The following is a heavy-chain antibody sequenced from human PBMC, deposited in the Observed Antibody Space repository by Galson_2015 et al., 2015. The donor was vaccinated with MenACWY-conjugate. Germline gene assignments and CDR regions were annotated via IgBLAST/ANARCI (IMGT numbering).Heavy chain of an antibody. Sequence: SLRLSCAASGFTFSSYSMNWVRQAPGKGLEWVSYISSSSSTIYYADSVKGRFTISRDNAKNSLCLQMNSLRAEDTAVYYCARDGGVVVVAAMDYWGQGTLVTVSS. D-gene: IGHD2-15*01. J-gene: IGHJ4*02. CDR3: ARDGGVVVVAAMDY. V-gene: IGHV3-48*01. CDR2: ISSSSSTI. CDR1: GFTFSSYS.